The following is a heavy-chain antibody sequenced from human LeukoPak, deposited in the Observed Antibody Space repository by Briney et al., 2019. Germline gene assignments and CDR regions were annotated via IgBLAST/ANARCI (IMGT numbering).Heavy chain of an antibody. CDR2: IYHSGST. CDR1: GGSISSSY. CDR3: ARTSSSSWYVP. V-gene: IGHV4-59*01. J-gene: IGHJ5*02. Sequence: PSETLSLTCTVSGGSISSSYWSWIRQPPGKGLEWIGYIYHSGSTNYNPSLKSRVTISVDTSKNQLSLKLSSVTAADTAVYYCARTSSSSWYVPWGQGTLVTVSS. D-gene: IGHD6-13*01.